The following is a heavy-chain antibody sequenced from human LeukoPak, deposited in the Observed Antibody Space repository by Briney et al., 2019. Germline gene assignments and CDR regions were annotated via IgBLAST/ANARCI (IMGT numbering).Heavy chain of an antibody. J-gene: IGHJ4*02. CDR3: AKELYDFWSGYSRALDY. CDR1: GFTFSSYG. Sequence: GGSLRLSCAASGFTFSSYGMHWVRQAPGKGLEWVAFIRYDGSNKYYADSVKGRFTISRDNSKNTPYLQMNSLRAEDTAVYYCAKELYDFWSGYSRALDYWGQGTPVTVSS. V-gene: IGHV3-30*02. CDR2: IRYDGSNK. D-gene: IGHD3-3*01.